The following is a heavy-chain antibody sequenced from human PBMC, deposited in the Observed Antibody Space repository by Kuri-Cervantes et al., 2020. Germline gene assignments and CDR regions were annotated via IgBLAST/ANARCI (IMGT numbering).Heavy chain of an antibody. Sequence: GESLKISCAASGFTFSDYYMNWVRQAPGKGLEWVSSISSSSTMYYADSLKGRFTISRDNAKNSLYLQINSLRAEDTAVYYCARDYFGDYYFDYWGQGTLVTVSS. CDR2: ISSSSTM. D-gene: IGHD4-17*01. CDR1: GFTFSDYY. CDR3: ARDYFGDYYFDY. J-gene: IGHJ4*02. V-gene: IGHV3-69-1*01.